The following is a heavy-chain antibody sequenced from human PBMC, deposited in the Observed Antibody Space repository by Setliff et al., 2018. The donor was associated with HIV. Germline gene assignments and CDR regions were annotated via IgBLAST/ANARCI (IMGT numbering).Heavy chain of an antibody. J-gene: IGHJ4*02. CDR2: IYPNTGGT. D-gene: IGHD3-22*01. CDR3: ATTPYHYDSSSYYLAY. CDR1: GYTFTDYY. Sequence: ASVKVSCKASGYTFTDYYIHWVRQAPGQGLEWMGWIYPNTGGTNYAQKFQGRVTMTRDTSISTAYMELSRLRSDDTAVYYCATTPYHYDSSSYYLAYWGQGTLVTVSS. V-gene: IGHV1-2*02.